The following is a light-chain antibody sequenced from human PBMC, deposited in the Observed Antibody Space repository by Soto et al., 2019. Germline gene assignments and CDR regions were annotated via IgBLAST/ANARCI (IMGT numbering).Light chain of an antibody. CDR3: QQYENLPYP. V-gene: IGKV1-33*01. CDR2: DRS. CDR1: QVISNY. Sequence: DIQMTQSASYLSASVGDIVTITCQASQVISNYLNWYQQKPGKAPKLLIYDRSTLEIGVPSRFSGSGSGTDFTFTITGLQPEDIATYYCQQYENLPYPFGQGNKLEI. J-gene: IGKJ2*01.